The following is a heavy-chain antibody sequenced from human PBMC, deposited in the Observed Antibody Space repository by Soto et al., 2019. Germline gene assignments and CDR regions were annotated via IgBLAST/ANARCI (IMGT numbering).Heavy chain of an antibody. CDR1: GYTFSRYD. J-gene: IGHJ6*02. D-gene: IGHD1-1*01. CDR2: MNPNSGNT. V-gene: IGHV1-8*01. Sequence: QVQLVQSGAEVKKHGASVKVSCKASGYTFSRYDINWVRQATGQGLEWMGWMNPNSGNTGYAQKIQGRVTMTRNTSIRTASMELSSLRSEYTPMYYCPRDRTGTTSMAVWCQGTRVTVAS. CDR3: PRDRTGTTSMAV.